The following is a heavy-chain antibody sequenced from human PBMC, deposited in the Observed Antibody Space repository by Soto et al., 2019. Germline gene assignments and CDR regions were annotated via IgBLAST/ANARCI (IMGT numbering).Heavy chain of an antibody. J-gene: IGHJ4*02. CDR3: TRGLGGIRN. Sequence: EVQVVESGGGLVKHGGSLRLFCAASGFTFSSYSMNWVRQARGKGLEWVSSISSSSSYIYYADSVKGRFTISRDNAKNSLYLQMNSLRAEDTAVHYCTRGLGGIRNWGQGTLVTVSS. D-gene: IGHD3-16*01. V-gene: IGHV3-21*01. CDR2: ISSSSSYI. CDR1: GFTFSSYS.